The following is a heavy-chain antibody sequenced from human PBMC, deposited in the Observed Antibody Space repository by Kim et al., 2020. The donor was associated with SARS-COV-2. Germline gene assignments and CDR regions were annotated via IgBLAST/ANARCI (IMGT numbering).Heavy chain of an antibody. CDR3: ATLKYF. V-gene: IGHV3-7*01. CDR1: GFTFSNYW. CDR2: IRGDASEK. Sequence: GGSLRLSCVASGFTFSNYWMDWVRQPPGKGLEWVANIRGDASEKNYVDSVKGRFTISRDNVKNSVYLQMNSLRAEATAVYYCATLKYFWGQGILVTVSS. J-gene: IGHJ4*02.